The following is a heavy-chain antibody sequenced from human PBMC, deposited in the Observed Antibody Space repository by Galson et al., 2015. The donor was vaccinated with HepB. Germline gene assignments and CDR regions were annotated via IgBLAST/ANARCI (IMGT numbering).Heavy chain of an antibody. CDR2: INHSGST. J-gene: IGHJ4*02. Sequence: LSLTCAVYGGSFSGYYWSWIRQPPGKGLEWIGEINHSGSTNYNPSLKSRVTISVDTSKNPFSLKLSSVTAADTAVYYCARGPQLGGGDDCLFDYWGQGTLVTVS. D-gene: IGHD2-21*02. CDR1: GGSFSGYY. CDR3: ARGPQLGGGDDCLFDY. V-gene: IGHV4-34*01.